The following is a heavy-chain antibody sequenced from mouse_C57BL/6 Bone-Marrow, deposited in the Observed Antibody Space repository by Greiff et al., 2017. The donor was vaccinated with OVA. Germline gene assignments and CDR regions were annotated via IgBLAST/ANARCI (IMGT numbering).Heavy chain of an antibody. CDR2: IYPGDGDT. J-gene: IGHJ4*01. CDR3: AGGGIYDGYFYAMDY. D-gene: IGHD2-3*01. V-gene: IGHV1-82*01. Sequence: QVHVKQSGPELVKPGASVKISCKASGYAFSSSWMNWVKQRPGKGLEWIGRIYPGDGDTNYNGKFKGKATLTADKSSSTAYMQLSSLTSEDSAVYFCAGGGIYDGYFYAMDYWGQGTSVTVSS. CDR1: GYAFSSSW.